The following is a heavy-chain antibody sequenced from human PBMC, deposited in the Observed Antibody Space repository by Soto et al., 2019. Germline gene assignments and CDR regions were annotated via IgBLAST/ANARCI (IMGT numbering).Heavy chain of an antibody. CDR2: ISARGGSL. Sequence: EVQLLESGGGLVQPGGSLRLSCAASGFSFSSYAMVWVRQAPGKGLEWVSVISARGGSLYFADSVKGRFTISRDNSKNVLSLEMNSLRAEDTATYFCARYDAFKAFDLWGQGTMVTVSS. J-gene: IGHJ3*01. V-gene: IGHV3-23*01. D-gene: IGHD1-1*01. CDR1: GFSFSSYA. CDR3: ARYDAFKAFDL.